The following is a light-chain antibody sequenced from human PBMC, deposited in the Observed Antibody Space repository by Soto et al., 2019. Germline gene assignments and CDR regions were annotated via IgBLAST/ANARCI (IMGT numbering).Light chain of an antibody. Sequence: EIVMTQSPATLSVSPGERATLSCRASQSVSSNLAWYQQKPGQAPRLLIYGASTRATGIPARFSGSGSGTEFTLTISSLQSEYFAVYYCQQYNNWSKTFGQGTK. J-gene: IGKJ1*01. CDR3: QQYNNWSKT. V-gene: IGKV3-15*01. CDR1: QSVSSN. CDR2: GAS.